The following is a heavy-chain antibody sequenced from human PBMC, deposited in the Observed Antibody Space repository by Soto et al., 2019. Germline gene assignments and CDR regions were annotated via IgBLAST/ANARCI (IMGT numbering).Heavy chain of an antibody. CDR2: ISAYNGNT. CDR3: ASFPAGIPAATWY. CDR1: GYTCTSYC. D-gene: IGHD2-2*01. J-gene: IGHJ4*02. Sequence: ASVKVSFKASGYTCTSYCISWVRQAPGQGLEWMGWISAYNGNTNYAQKLQGRVTMTTDTSTSTAYMELRSLRSDDTAVYYCASFPAGIPAATWYWGQGTLVTVSS. V-gene: IGHV1-18*01.